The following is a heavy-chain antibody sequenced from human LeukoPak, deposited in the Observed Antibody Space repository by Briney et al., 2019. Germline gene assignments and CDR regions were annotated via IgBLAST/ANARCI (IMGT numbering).Heavy chain of an antibody. CDR2: IKSKTDGGTT. D-gene: IGHD3-10*01. V-gene: IGHV3-15*01. CDR3: TTGLLWFGEPGGFDY. J-gene: IGHJ4*02. CDR1: GFTFSNAW. Sequence: SGGSLRLSCAASGFTFSNAWMSWVRQAPGKGREWVGRIKSKTDGGTTDYAAPVKGRFTISRDDSKNTLYLQMNSLKTEDTAVYYSTTGLLWFGEPGGFDYWGQGTLVTVSS.